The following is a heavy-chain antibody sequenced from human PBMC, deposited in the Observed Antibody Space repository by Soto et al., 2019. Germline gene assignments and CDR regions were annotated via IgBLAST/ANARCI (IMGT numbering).Heavy chain of an antibody. D-gene: IGHD4-17*01. V-gene: IGHV4-30-4*01. Sequence: QVQLQESGPGLVKPSQTLSLTCTVSGGSISSGDYYWSWIRQPPGKGLEGIGYIYYSGSTYYNPSLKSRVTISVDTSKNQFSLKLSSVTAAATAVYYCARVRDGDYILNLGYFDPWGRGTLVTVSS. CDR1: GGSISSGDYY. CDR2: IYYSGST. CDR3: ARVRDGDYILNLGYFDP. J-gene: IGHJ2*01.